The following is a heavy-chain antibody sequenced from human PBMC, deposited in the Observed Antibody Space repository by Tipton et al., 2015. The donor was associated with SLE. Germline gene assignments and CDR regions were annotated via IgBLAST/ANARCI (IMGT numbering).Heavy chain of an antibody. J-gene: IGHJ6*02. D-gene: IGHD6-6*01. CDR2: INHSGST. CDR1: GGSISSYY. V-gene: IGHV4-59*01. CDR3: ARDRGEWGSSSSYYYYGMDV. Sequence: TLSLSCTVSGGSISSYYWSWIRQPPGKGLEWIGEINHSGSTNYNPSLKSRVTISVDTSKNQFSLKLSSVTAADTAVYYCARDRGEWGSSSSYYYYGMDVWGQGTTVTVSS.